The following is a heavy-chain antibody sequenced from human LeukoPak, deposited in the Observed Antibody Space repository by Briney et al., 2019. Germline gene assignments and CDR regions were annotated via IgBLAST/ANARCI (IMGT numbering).Heavy chain of an antibody. CDR2: ISGSGGST. CDR3: AKDRARWLQEPHDAFDI. V-gene: IGHV3-23*01. CDR1: GFTFSSYG. D-gene: IGHD5-24*01. Sequence: GGSLRLSCAASGFTFSSYGVSWVRQAPGKGLEWVSAISGSGGSTYYADSVKGRFTISRDNSKNTLYLQMNSLRAEDTAVYYCAKDRARWLQEPHDAFDIWGQGTMVTVSS. J-gene: IGHJ3*02.